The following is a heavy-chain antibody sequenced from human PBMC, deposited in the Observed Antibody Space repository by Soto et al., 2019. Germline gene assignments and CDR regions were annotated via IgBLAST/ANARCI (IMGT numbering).Heavy chain of an antibody. D-gene: IGHD6-19*01. Sequence: QVQLVQSGAEVKKPGSSVKVSCKASGGSFSSYAISWVRQAPVQGLEWMGGIIPIIGTATYAQKFQGRVTIIAEKSTSTAYMKLSRLRSEDTAVYYCARAGTVSGNHAFDIWGQGTLVTVSS. CDR3: ARAGTVSGNHAFDI. CDR2: IIPIIGTA. J-gene: IGHJ3*02. CDR1: GGSFSSYA. V-gene: IGHV1-69*06.